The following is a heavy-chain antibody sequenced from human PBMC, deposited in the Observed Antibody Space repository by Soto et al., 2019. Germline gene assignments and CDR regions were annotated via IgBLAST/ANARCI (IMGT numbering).Heavy chain of an antibody. CDR2: ISSSSSYI. Sequence: GGSLRLSCAASGFTFSTYSMNWVRQAPGKGLEWVSSISSSSSYIYYADSVKGRFTISRDNAKNSLYLQMNSLRAEDTAVYYCASGAYYYDSSGYYYYWGQGTLVTVSS. D-gene: IGHD3-22*01. CDR3: ASGAYYYDSSGYYYY. CDR1: GFTFSTYS. V-gene: IGHV3-21*01. J-gene: IGHJ4*02.